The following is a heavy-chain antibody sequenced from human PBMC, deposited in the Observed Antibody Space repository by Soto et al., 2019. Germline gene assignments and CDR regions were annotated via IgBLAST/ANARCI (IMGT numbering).Heavy chain of an antibody. CDR2: IKQDGSEK. V-gene: IGHV3-7*03. CDR3: ARDQPLRFWEWYHPPYWFDP. CDR1: GFTFSSYW. Sequence: EVQLVESGGGLVQPGGSLRLSCAASGFTFSSYWMSWVRQAPGKGLEWVANIKQDGSEKYYVNSVKGRFTISRDNAKNSLYLQMNSLRAEDTAVSYCARDQPLRFWEWYHPPYWFDPWGQGTLVTVSS. D-gene: IGHD3-3*01. J-gene: IGHJ5*02.